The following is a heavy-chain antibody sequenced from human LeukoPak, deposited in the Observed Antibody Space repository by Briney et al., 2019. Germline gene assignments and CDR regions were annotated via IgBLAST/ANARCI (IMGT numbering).Heavy chain of an antibody. J-gene: IGHJ1*01. CDR1: GYTFTSYA. CDR3: ARSSVGYFCGGDCNEYFQH. V-gene: IGHV1-3*01. Sequence: ASVKVSCKASGYTFTSYAMHWVRQAPGQRLEWMGWINAGNGNTKYSQKLQGRVTITRDTSASTAYMELSSLRSEDTAVYYCARSSVGYFCGGDCNEYFQHWGQGTLVTVSS. D-gene: IGHD2-21*02. CDR2: INAGNGNT.